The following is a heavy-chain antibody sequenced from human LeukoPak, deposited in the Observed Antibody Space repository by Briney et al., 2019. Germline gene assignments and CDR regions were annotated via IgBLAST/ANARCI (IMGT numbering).Heavy chain of an antibody. J-gene: IGHJ4*02. CDR1: GFTFNTYT. Sequence: PGGSLRLSCAASGFTFNTYTMNWVRQAPGKGLEWVSSITGSSTAIYSADSVKGRFTISRDNSKNTLYLQMNSLRTEDTAVYYCAKSGYSSRFYLDYWGQGTLVTVSS. CDR2: ITGSSTAI. CDR3: AKSGYSSRFYLDY. D-gene: IGHD6-13*01. V-gene: IGHV3-21*04.